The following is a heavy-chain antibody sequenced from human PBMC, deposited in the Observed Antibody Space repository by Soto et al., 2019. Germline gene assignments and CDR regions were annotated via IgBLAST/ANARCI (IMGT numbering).Heavy chain of an antibody. J-gene: IGHJ4*02. D-gene: IGHD1-26*01. CDR3: ARASYRSVDY. Sequence: EVQLVESGGGLLQPGGSLRLSCAASGFTFSSDSMNWVRQAPGKGLEWVSYISSSGSTIYYADSVRGRFTISRDNAKNLLYLQMNSLRDEDTAVSYCARASYRSVDYWGQGTLVTVSS. CDR2: ISSSGSTI. V-gene: IGHV3-48*02. CDR1: GFTFSSDS.